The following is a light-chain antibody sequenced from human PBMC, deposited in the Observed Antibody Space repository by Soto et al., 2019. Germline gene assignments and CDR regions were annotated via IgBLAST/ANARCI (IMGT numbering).Light chain of an antibody. V-gene: IGLV2-14*03. CDR3: SSFASNRIYV. CDR1: HNDIGTYDY. J-gene: IGLJ1*01. CDR2: GVT. Sequence: QSVLTQPTPVSGSPGQSITISCTGNHNDIGTYDYVSWYQQHHGRAPRLLIYGVTTRPSGISDRFSASKSGLTASLTISGLQPEYEAEYYCSSFASNRIYVFGHGTKVTVL.